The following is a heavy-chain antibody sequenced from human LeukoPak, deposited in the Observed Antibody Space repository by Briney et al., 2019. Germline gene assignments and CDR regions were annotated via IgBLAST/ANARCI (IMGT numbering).Heavy chain of an antibody. CDR3: VRGRGTYGDPYYYYMDV. Sequence: KPSETLSLTCTVSGGSISSGGYYWSWIRQPPGKGLEWIGYIYHSGSTYYNPSLKSRVTISVDRSKNQFSLKLSSVTAADTAVYYCVRGRGTYGDPYYYYMDVWGKGTTVTVSS. D-gene: IGHD4-17*01. J-gene: IGHJ6*03. V-gene: IGHV4-30-2*01. CDR2: IYHSGST. CDR1: GGSISSGGYY.